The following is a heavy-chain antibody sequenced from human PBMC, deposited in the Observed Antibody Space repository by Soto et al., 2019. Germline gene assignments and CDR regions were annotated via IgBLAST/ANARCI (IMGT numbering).Heavy chain of an antibody. CDR1: GGSISSYY. CDR2: IYYSGST. D-gene: IGHD4-17*01. CDR3: ARGHGDFVRDFDY. Sequence: SETLSLTCTVSGGSISSYYWSWIRQPPGKGLEWIGYIYYSGSTNYNPSLKSRVTISVDTSKNQFSLKLSSVTAADTAVYYCARGHGDFVRDFDYWGQGTLVTVSS. J-gene: IGHJ4*02. V-gene: IGHV4-59*08.